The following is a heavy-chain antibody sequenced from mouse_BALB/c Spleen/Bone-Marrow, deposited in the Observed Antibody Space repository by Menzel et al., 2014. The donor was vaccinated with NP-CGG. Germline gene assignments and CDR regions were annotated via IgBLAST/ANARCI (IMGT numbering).Heavy chain of an antibody. V-gene: IGHV2-6-7*01. Sequence: QVQLQQPGPGLVAPSQSLSITCTVSGFSLTGYGVNWVRQPPGKGLEWLGMIWGDGSTDYNSALKSRLSISKDNSKSQVFLKMNSLQTDATARYYCARELGHYAMDYWGQGTSVTVSS. CDR1: GFSLTGYG. CDR3: ARELGHYAMDY. D-gene: IGHD4-1*01. J-gene: IGHJ4*01. CDR2: IWGDGST.